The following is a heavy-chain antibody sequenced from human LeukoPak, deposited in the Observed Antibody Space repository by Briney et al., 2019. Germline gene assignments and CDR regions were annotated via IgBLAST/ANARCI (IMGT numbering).Heavy chain of an antibody. CDR3: AMHDYGDYGGLDDY. Sequence: ASVKVSCKASGYTFTSYDINWVRQATGQGLEWMGWMNPNSGNTGYAQKFQGRVTMTRNTSISTAYMELSSLRSEDTAVYYCAMHDYGDYGGLDDYWGQGTLVTVSS. J-gene: IGHJ4*02. V-gene: IGHV1-8*01. CDR2: MNPNSGNT. CDR1: GYTFTSYD. D-gene: IGHD4-17*01.